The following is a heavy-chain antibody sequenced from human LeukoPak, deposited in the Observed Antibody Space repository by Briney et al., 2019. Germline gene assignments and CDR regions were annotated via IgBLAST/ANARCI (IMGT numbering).Heavy chain of an antibody. D-gene: IGHD3-10*01. J-gene: IGHJ3*02. CDR2: VLPLLGTP. V-gene: IGHV1-69*16. CDR3: ARAQGNDAFDI. CDR1: GGTFTSYT. Sequence: SVNVSCKAYGGTFTSYTVGWVRQAPGQGLEWMGGVLPLLGTPSYAQKFQGRLTITTDESTSTVYLELSSLRSADTAVYYCARAQGNDAFDIWGQGTMVTVSS.